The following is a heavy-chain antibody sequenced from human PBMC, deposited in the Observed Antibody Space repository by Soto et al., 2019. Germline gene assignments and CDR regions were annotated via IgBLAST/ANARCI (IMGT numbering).Heavy chain of an antibody. CDR2: ISGSGGST. V-gene: IGHV3-23*01. J-gene: IGHJ6*03. CDR3: AREAVFGLTMHYYHYMDV. CDR1: GFTFSSYA. Sequence: GGSLRLSCAASGFTFSSYAMSWVRQAPGKGLEWVSAISGSGGSTYYADSVKGRFTISRDTSKNTLYLHMNNLRADDTAVYYCAREAVFGLTMHYYHYMDVWGKGTTVTVSS. D-gene: IGHD3-3*01.